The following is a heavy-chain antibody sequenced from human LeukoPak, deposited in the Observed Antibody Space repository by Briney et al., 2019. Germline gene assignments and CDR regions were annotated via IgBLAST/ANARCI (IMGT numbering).Heavy chain of an antibody. J-gene: IGHJ5*02. CDR1: GGTFSSYA. V-gene: IGHV1-69*01. CDR2: IIPIVGTA. Sequence: GSSVKVSCKASGGTFSSYASSWVRQARGQGLEWMGGIIPIVGTANYAQKSQGRVTTTADESTSTAYMQLSSLRSEDTAVYYCARGPTQQYQLLVWFDPWGQGTLVTVSS. CDR3: ARGPTQQYQLLVWFDP. D-gene: IGHD2-2*01.